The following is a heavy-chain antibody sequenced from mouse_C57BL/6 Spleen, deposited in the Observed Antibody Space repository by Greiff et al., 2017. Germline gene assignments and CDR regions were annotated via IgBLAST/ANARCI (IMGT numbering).Heavy chain of an antibody. CDR1: GFSLTSYG. CDR3: ARHSYYGSSYAMDY. J-gene: IGHJ4*01. Sequence: VQLQQSGPGLVAPSQSLSITCTVSGFSLTSYGVHWVRQPPGKGLEWLVVIWSDGSTTYNSALKSRLSISKDNSKSQVFLKMNSLQTDDTAMYYCARHSYYGSSYAMDYWGQGTSVTVSS. V-gene: IGHV2-6-1*01. D-gene: IGHD1-1*01. CDR2: IWSDGST.